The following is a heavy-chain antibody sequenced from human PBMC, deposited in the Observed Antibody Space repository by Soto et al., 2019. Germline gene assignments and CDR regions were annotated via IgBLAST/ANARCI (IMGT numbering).Heavy chain of an antibody. CDR2: ISSSSSTI. V-gene: IGHV3-48*01. CDR3: ARDQGITMVRGVYYGMDV. D-gene: IGHD3-10*01. J-gene: IGHJ6*02. CDR1: GFTFSSYS. Sequence: SLRLSCAAPGFTFSSYSMNWVRQAPGKGLEWVSYISSSSSTIYYADSVKGRFTISRDNSKNTLYLQMNSLRAEDTAVYYCARDQGITMVRGVYYGMDVWGQGTTVTVSS.